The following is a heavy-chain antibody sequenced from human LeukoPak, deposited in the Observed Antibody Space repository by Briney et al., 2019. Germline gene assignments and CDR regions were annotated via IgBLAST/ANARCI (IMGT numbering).Heavy chain of an antibody. Sequence: SETLSLTCTVSGGSISSSTYYWGWIRQPPGKGLEWIGSIYYSGSTYYNPSLKSRVTISVDTSKNQFSLKLSSVTAADTAVYYCARAILYYDSSGYIDYWGQGTLVTVSS. CDR1: GGSISSSTYY. J-gene: IGHJ4*02. CDR2: IYYSGST. D-gene: IGHD3-22*01. V-gene: IGHV4-39*07. CDR3: ARAILYYDSSGYIDY.